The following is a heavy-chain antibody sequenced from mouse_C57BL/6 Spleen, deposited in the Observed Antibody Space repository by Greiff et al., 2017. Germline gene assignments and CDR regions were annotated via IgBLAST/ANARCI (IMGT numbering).Heavy chain of an antibody. J-gene: IGHJ4*01. CDR3: AKDYYGSSYCYAMDY. V-gene: IGHV5-17*01. CDR1: GFTFSDYG. D-gene: IGHD1-1*01. Sequence: EVKLVESGGGLVKPGGSLKLSCAASGFTFSDYGMHWVRQAPETGLEWVAYISIGSSTIYYADTVKGRVTISRDNAKNTLFLQMTRLRSEDTAMYYCAKDYYGSSYCYAMDYWGQGTSVTGSS. CDR2: ISIGSSTI.